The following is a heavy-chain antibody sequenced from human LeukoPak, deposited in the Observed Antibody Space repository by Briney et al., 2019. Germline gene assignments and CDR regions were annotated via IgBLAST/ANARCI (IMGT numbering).Heavy chain of an antibody. J-gene: IGHJ4*02. D-gene: IGHD6-19*01. V-gene: IGHV1-69*04. CDR2: IIPILGIA. CDR1: GGTFSSYA. CDR3: ARETRVAGLPHY. Sequence: ASVKVSCKASGGTFSSYAISWVRQAPGQGLEWMGRIIPILGIANYAQKFQGRVTITADKSTSTAYMELSSLRSEDTAVYYCARETRVAGLPHYWGQGTLVTVSS.